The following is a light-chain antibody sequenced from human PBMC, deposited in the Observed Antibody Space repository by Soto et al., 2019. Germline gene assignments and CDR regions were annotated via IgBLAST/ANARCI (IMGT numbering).Light chain of an antibody. Sequence: EIVLTQSPGTLSLSPGERATLSCRASQSVRSSYLAWYQQKLGQAPRLLIYGVSNRATGIPDRFSGSGSGTAFTLIISRLECEDVAEYHCQRHGTSPLTFGEGTKVEI. CDR3: QRHGTSPLT. V-gene: IGKV3-20*01. J-gene: IGKJ1*01. CDR2: GVS. CDR1: QSVRSSY.